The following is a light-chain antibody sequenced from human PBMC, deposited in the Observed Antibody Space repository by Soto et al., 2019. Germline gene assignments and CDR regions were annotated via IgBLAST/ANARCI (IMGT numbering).Light chain of an antibody. V-gene: IGKV2-28*01. J-gene: IGKJ4*01. Sequence: EIVMTQSPLSLPVTPGEPASISCRSSQSLLHSDGYNYMGWYLQKPGHSPQLLIYLGSNRASGVPDRFSGSGSGTDFTLKISRVEADDVGVYYCMQALQTHTFRTGTKV. CDR1: QSLLHSDGYNY. CDR3: MQALQTHT. CDR2: LGS.